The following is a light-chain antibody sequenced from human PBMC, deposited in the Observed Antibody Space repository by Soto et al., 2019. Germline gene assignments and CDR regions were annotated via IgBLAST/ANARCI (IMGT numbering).Light chain of an antibody. CDR2: EVS. V-gene: IGLV2-14*03. CDR1: SSDVGAYDF. J-gene: IGLJ1*01. Sequence: QSALTQPASVSGSPGQSIAISCTGTSSDVGAYDFVSWYQQHPDKAPQLLIYEVSNRPSGVADRSSGSKSVNTATLTISGLQAEDEADYYGSSHTTSNTRVFGTGTKLTVL. CDR3: SSHTTSNTRV.